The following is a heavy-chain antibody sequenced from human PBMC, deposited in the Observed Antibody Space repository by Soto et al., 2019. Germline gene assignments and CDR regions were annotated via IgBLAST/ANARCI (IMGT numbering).Heavy chain of an antibody. Sequence: SETLCLTCAVSGGSISSGGGSWSWIRQPPGKGLEWIGYIYHSGSTYYNPSLKSRVTISVDRSKNQFSLKLSSVTAADTAVYYCARDHYVYDILTGYGHYYGMDVWGQGTTVTVSS. CDR2: IYHSGST. CDR1: GGSISSGGGS. CDR3: ARDHYVYDILTGYGHYYGMDV. J-gene: IGHJ6*02. D-gene: IGHD3-9*01. V-gene: IGHV4-30-2*01.